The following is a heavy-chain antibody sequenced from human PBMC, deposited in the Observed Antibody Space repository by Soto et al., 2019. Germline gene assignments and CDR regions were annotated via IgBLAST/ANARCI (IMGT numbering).Heavy chain of an antibody. CDR3: AKDLRGSSGWSDY. D-gene: IGHD6-19*01. J-gene: IGHJ4*02. V-gene: IGHV3-23*01. Sequence: GGSLRLSCAVSGFAFSNYAMNWVRQAPGKGLEWVSSISGSGGSTYCADSVKGRFTISRDNSKNTLYLQMNSLRAEDTAVYYCAKDLRGSSGWSDYWGQGTLVTVSS. CDR2: ISGSGGST. CDR1: GFAFSNYA.